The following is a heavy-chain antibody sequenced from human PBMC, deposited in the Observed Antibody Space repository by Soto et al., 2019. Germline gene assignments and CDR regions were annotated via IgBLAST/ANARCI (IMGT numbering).Heavy chain of an antibody. CDR1: GFTFGDYA. CDR2: IRSKAYGGTT. D-gene: IGHD5-18*01. CDR3: TRDFPGNSYGFGYYGMDV. J-gene: IGHJ6*02. Sequence: GSLRLSCAGSGFTFGDYAMSWVRQAPGKGLEWVGFIRSKAYGGTTEYVASVKGRFTISRDDSKSIAYLQMNSLKTEDTAVYYCTRDFPGNSYGFGYYGMDVWGQGPTVTVSS. V-gene: IGHV3-49*04.